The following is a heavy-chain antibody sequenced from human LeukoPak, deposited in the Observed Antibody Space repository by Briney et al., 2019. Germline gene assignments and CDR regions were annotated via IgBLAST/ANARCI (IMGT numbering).Heavy chain of an antibody. Sequence: GGSLRLSCAASGFTFSSYAMHWVRQAPGKGLEWVAVISYDGSNKYYADSVKGRFTISRDNSKNTLYLQMNSLRAEDTAVYYCARAGYSSGWQPLDYWGQGALVTVSS. D-gene: IGHD6-19*01. CDR1: GFTFSSYA. J-gene: IGHJ4*02. CDR2: ISYDGSNK. CDR3: ARAGYSSGWQPLDY. V-gene: IGHV3-30*04.